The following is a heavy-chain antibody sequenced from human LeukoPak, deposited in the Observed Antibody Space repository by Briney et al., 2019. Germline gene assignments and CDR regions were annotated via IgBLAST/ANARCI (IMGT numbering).Heavy chain of an antibody. CDR1: GFMFSSYE. D-gene: IGHD3-9*01. J-gene: IGHJ4*02. CDR3: AKGDFLTGYSYYFDY. Sequence: GGSLRLSCAASGFMFSSYEMNWVRQAPGKGLEWVSYIRSRGSTIYYADSVKGRFTISRDNAKNSLYLQMNSLRAEDTAVYYCAKGDFLTGYSYYFDYWGQGTLVTVSS. CDR2: IRSRGSTI. V-gene: IGHV3-48*03.